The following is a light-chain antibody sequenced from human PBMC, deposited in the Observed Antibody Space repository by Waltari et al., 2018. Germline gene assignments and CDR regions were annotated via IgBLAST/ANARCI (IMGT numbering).Light chain of an antibody. CDR2: GTF. CDR1: QTIRTTY. Sequence: EIVLTQSPGTLSLSPGEGATLSCRTSQTIRTTYLAWYQQKPGQAPTLLIYGTFTRATGIPAGFTGSGSGKDCSLPISSLEPEDFATYYCQQYDISPLTFGGGTKVEIK. J-gene: IGKJ4*01. CDR3: QQYDISPLT. V-gene: IGKV3-20*01.